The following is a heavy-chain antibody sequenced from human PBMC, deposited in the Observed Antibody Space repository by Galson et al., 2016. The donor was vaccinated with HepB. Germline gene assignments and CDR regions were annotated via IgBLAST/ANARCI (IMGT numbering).Heavy chain of an antibody. CDR2: FSPRVDNP. D-gene: IGHD6-6*01. CDR1: GFIFSSFA. V-gene: IGHV3-23*01. J-gene: IGHJ6*04. CDR3: ARGTASRPGYYYALDV. Sequence: SLRLSCATSGFIFSSFATSWVRQAPGKGLEWVSNFSPRVDNPNYANSARGRFTLSSDNSKKTLYLQMNSLRAEDTAVYFCARGTASRPGYYYALDVWGKGTTVTVSS.